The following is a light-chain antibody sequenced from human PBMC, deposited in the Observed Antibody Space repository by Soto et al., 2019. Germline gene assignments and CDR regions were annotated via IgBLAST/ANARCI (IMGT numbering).Light chain of an antibody. CDR3: GTWDSSLSAGGVV. J-gene: IGLJ2*01. Sequence: QSVLTQPPSVSAAPGQKVTISCSGSSSNIGNNYVSWYQQLPGTAPKLLIYDNNKRPSGIPDRFSGSKSGTSATLGITGLQTGDEADYHCGTWDSSLSAGGVVFGGGTKVTVL. V-gene: IGLV1-51*01. CDR1: SSNIGNNY. CDR2: DNN.